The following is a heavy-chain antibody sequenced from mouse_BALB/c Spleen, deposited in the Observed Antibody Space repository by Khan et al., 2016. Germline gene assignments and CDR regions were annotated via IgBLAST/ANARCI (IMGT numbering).Heavy chain of an antibody. D-gene: IGHD2-4*01. Sequence: QVQLQQSGPGLVAPSQSLSITCTVSGFSLSTYSVHWIRQPPGKGLEWLGMIWGGGNTDYNSPLNSRLSISKDKSKSQVFLKMNSLQANDTAMYYCARNYDYGGAWFPYWGQGTLVIVSA. CDR1: GFSLSTYS. V-gene: IGHV2-6-4*01. CDR3: ARNYDYGGAWFPY. J-gene: IGHJ3*01. CDR2: IWGGGNT.